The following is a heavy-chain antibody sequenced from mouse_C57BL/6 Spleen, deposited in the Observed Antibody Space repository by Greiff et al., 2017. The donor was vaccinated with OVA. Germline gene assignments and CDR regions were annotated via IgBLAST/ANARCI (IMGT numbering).Heavy chain of an antibody. CDR1: GYTFTDYN. CDR2: INPNNGGT. CDR3: ARSDDGYPHYYAMDY. Sequence: EVQLQQSGPELVKPGASVKIPCKASGYTFTDYNMDWVKQSHGKSLEWIGDINPNNGGTIYNQKFKGKATLTVDKSSSTAYMELRSLTSEDTAVYYCARSDDGYPHYYAMDYWGQGTSVTVSS. J-gene: IGHJ4*01. D-gene: IGHD2-3*01. V-gene: IGHV1-18*01.